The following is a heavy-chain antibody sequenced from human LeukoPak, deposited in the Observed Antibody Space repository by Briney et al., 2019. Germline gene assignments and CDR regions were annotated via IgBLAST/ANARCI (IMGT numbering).Heavy chain of an antibody. J-gene: IGHJ4*02. D-gene: IGHD1-26*01. CDR1: GITFSTYD. Sequence: GGSLRLSCAASGITFSTYDMSWVRQAPGKGLEWVANIKQDGSEKYYVDSVKGRFTISRDNAKNSLYLQMNSLRAEDTAVYYCARGYRIWGQGTLVTVSS. V-gene: IGHV3-7*01. CDR3: ARGYRI. CDR2: IKQDGSEK.